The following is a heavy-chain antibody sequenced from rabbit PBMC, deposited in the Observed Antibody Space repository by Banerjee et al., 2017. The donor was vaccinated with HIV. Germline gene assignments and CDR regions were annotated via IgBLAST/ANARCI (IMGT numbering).Heavy chain of an antibody. CDR1: GSDISSNA. V-gene: IGHV1S45*01. CDR2: IYSSNGDK. D-gene: IGHD7-1*01. CDR3: ARDQTDTTGAVFGL. Sequence: QEQLEESGGGLVQPGGSLTLTCKASGSDISSNAMCWVRQAPGKGLELIACIYSSNGDKWYASWAKGPFTISKTSSTTVTLQMTSLTAADTATYFCARDQTDTTGAVFGLWGPGTLVTVS. J-gene: IGHJ4*01.